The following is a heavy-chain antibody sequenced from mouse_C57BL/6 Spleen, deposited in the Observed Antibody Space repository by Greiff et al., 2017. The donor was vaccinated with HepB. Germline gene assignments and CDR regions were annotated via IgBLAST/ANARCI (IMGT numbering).Heavy chain of an antibody. CDR3: ARGSTMVTTWYFDY. D-gene: IGHD2-2*01. CDR2: IYPRSGKT. CDR1: GYTFTSYG. V-gene: IGHV1-81*01. Sequence: QVQLQQSGAELARPGASVKLSCKASGYTFTSYGISWVKQRTGQGLEWIGEIYPRSGKTYYNEKFKGKATLTADKSSSTAYMELRSLTSEDSAVYSCARGSTMVTTWYFDYWGQGTTLTVSS. J-gene: IGHJ2*01.